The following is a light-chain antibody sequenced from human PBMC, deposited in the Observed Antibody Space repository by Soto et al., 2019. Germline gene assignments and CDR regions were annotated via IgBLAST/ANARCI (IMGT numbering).Light chain of an antibody. J-gene: IGKJ1*01. CDR1: QSVSTY. Sequence: EIVLTQSPATLSLSPGVRATLSCRASQSVSTYLAWYQQKRGQAPRLLIYDASNRATGIPARFSGSGSGTDFTLTISSLEPEDFAVYYCQQRSNWPWTFGQGTKVEIK. CDR3: QQRSNWPWT. CDR2: DAS. V-gene: IGKV3-11*01.